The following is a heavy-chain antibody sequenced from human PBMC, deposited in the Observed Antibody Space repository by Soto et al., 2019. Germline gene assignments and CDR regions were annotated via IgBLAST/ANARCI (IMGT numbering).Heavy chain of an antibody. CDR3: ARRETIYQATPFDY. CDR2: ISYDGSNK. D-gene: IGHD2-2*02. Sequence: QVQLVESGGGVVQPGRSLRLSCAASGFTFSSYAMHWVRQAPGKGLEWVAVISYDGSNKYYADSVKGRFTISRDNSKNTLYLQMNSLRAEDTAVYYCARRETIYQATPFDYWGQGTLVTVSS. CDR1: GFTFSSYA. J-gene: IGHJ4*02. V-gene: IGHV3-30-3*01.